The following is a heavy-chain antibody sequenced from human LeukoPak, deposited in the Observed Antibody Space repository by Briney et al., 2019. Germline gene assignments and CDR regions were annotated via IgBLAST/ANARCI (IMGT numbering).Heavy chain of an antibody. CDR1: GYTFTSYY. J-gene: IGHJ6*02. V-gene: IGHV1-46*01. CDR2: INPSGGST. Sequence: ASVKVSCKASGYTFTSYYMHWVRQAPGQGLEWMGIINPSGGSTSYARKFQGRVTMTRDTSTSTVYMELSSLRSEDTAVYYCVVPARKHYYYYGMDVWGQGTTVTVSS. CDR3: VVPARKHYYYYGMDV. D-gene: IGHD2-2*01.